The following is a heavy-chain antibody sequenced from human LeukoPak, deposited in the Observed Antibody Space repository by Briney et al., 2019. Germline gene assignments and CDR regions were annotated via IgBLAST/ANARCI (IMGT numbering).Heavy chain of an antibody. J-gene: IGHJ4*02. CDR3: ARVEGSSWYQIDY. V-gene: IGHV4-59*01. CDR2: IYYSGST. CDR1: GGSISSYY. Sequence: SETLSLTCTVSGGSISSYYWSWIRQPPGKGLEWIGYIYYSGSTNYNPSLKSRVTISVDTSKNQFSLKLSSVTAADTAVYYCARVEGSSWYQIDYWGQGTLVTVSS. D-gene: IGHD6-13*01.